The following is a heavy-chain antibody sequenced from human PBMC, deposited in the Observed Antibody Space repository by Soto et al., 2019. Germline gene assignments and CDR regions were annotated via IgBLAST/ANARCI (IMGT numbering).Heavy chain of an antibody. D-gene: IGHD3-3*01. V-gene: IGHV3-23*01. CDR3: ARRTWRGRADY. J-gene: IGHJ4*02. Sequence: EVQLLASGGGLVQPGGSLRLSCAASGFPFSSYAMSWVRQAPGKGLEWVSAIGGSGGDTFYADSVKGRFTVSRDNAENTLSLQLNSLRVEDTAIYSCARRTWRGRADYWGQGILVTVSS. CDR2: IGGSGGDT. CDR1: GFPFSSYA.